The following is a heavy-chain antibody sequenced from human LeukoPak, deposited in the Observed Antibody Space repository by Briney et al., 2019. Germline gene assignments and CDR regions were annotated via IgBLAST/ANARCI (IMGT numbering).Heavy chain of an antibody. CDR2: ISYDGSNK. CDR1: GFTFSNAW. CDR3: ASQGDCSSTSCYPYFQH. V-gene: IGHV3-30*03. Sequence: GGSLRLSCAASGFTFSNAWMSWVRQAPGKGLEWVAVISYDGSNKYYADSVKGRFTISRDNSKNTLYLQMNSLRAEDTAVYYCASQGDCSSTSCYPYFQHWGQGTLVTVSS. J-gene: IGHJ1*01. D-gene: IGHD2-2*01.